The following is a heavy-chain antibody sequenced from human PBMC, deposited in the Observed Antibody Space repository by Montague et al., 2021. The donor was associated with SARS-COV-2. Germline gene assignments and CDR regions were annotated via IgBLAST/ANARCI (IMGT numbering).Heavy chain of an antibody. CDR1: GFTFNNYA. CDR2: ISSSSSYI. J-gene: IGHJ4*02. Sequence: SLRLSCAASGFTFNNYAMSWVRQAPGKGLEWVSSISSSSSYIYYADSVKGRFTISRDNAKNSLYLQMNSLRAEDTAVYYCARARYSSMDYFDYWGQGTLVTVSS. CDR3: ARARYSSMDYFDY. D-gene: IGHD6-19*01. V-gene: IGHV3-21*01.